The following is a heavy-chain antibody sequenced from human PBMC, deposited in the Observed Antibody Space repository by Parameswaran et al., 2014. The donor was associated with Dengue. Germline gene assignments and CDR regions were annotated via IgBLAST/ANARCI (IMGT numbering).Heavy chain of an antibody. J-gene: IGHJ4*02. V-gene: IGHV1-2*06. CDR2: INPNTGGT. D-gene: IGHD1-26*01. CDR3: AREVGEVGASDF. Sequence: WVRQAPGQGLEWMGRINPNTGGTIYAQKFQGRVIVTRDTSITTVYMELSRLRSDDTAMYYCAREVGEVGASDFWGQGALVTVSS.